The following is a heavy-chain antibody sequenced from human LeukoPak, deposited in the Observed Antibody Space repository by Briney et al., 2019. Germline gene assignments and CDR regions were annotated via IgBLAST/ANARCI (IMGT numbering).Heavy chain of an antibody. CDR2: IIPILGIA. D-gene: IGHD5-12*01. CDR1: GGTFSSYA. Sequence: GASVKVSCKASGGTFSSYAISWVRQAPGQGLEWMGRIIPILGIANYAQKFQGRVTITADKSTSTAYMELSSLRSEDTAVYYRARDPRLYSGYDRSDPWGQGTLVTVSS. V-gene: IGHV1-69*04. J-gene: IGHJ5*02. CDR3: ARDPRLYSGYDRSDP.